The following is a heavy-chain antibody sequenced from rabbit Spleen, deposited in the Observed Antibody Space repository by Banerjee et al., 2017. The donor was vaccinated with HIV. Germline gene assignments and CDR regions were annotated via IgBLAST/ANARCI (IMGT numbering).Heavy chain of an antibody. CDR3: ARDAGSGPYIDGYFSL. CDR1: GFSFSNSDF. J-gene: IGHJ4*01. D-gene: IGHD8-1*01. CDR2: IYTGSGSA. V-gene: IGHV1S45*01. Sequence: QEQLVESGGGLVQPEGSLTLTCTASGFSFSNSDFMCWVRQAPGKGLEWIACIYTGSGSAYYASWVISRFTISKTSSTTVTLQMTSLTVADTATYFCARDAGSGPYIDGYFSLWGPGTLVTVS.